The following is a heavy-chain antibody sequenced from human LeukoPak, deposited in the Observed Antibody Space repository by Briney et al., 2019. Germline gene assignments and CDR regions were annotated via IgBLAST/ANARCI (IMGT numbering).Heavy chain of an antibody. CDR2: ISSSSSYI. V-gene: IGHV3-21*01. Sequence: GGSLKLSCAASGFTFSSYSMNWVRQAPGKGLEWVSSISSSSSYIYYADSVKGRFTISRDNAKNSLYLQMNSLRAEDTAVYYCARLYIHGSGSIDYWGQGTLVTVSS. CDR1: GFTFSSYS. CDR3: ARLYIHGSGSIDY. D-gene: IGHD3-10*01. J-gene: IGHJ4*02.